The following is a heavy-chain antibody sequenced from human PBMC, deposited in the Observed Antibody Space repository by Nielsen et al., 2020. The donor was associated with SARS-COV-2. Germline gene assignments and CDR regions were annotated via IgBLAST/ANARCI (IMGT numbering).Heavy chain of an antibody. D-gene: IGHD6-19*01. CDR1: VCTFSNFA. Sequence: SSVNVSCMASVCTFSNFALCWVRQAPGQGPDWMGGIIPMFGTPNYAQKFQGKVTIAADTSTTTAYMELTSLRSDDTAIYYCAIPYSSDCQSGGICDYWGQGTLVTVSS. J-gene: IGHJ4*02. CDR2: IIPMFGTP. V-gene: IGHV1-69*06. CDR3: AIPYSSDCQSGGICDY.